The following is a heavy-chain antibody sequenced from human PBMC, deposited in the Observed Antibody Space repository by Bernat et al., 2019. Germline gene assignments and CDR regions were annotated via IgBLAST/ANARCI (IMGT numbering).Heavy chain of an antibody. V-gene: IGHV3-15*01. Sequence: EVQLVESGGGLVKPGGSLRLSCAASGFTFSNAWMSWVRQAPGKGLEWVGRIKSKTDGGTTDYAAPVKGRFTISRDDSKNTLYLQMNSLKTEDTAVYYCTTEDLWFGELNYWGQGTLVTVSS. CDR3: TTEDLWFGELNY. CDR2: IKSKTDGGTT. CDR1: GFTFSNAW. J-gene: IGHJ4*02. D-gene: IGHD3-10*01.